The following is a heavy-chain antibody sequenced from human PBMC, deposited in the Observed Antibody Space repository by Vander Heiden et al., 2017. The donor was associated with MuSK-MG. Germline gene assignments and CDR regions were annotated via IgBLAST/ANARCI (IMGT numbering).Heavy chain of an antibody. CDR2: ISSTSSFI. J-gene: IGHJ2*01. CDR1: GFTFSNSG. Sequence: EVPLVESGGGLVKPGGSLRLSCAAAGFTFSNSGMNWVRQAPGKGLEWISSISSTSSFIYYADSVKGRFTISRDNAKNSLYLQINNLRPEDTAVYYCAKDYGSYWYFDLWGRGTLVTVSS. D-gene: IGHD4-17*01. V-gene: IGHV3-21*01. CDR3: AKDYGSYWYFDL.